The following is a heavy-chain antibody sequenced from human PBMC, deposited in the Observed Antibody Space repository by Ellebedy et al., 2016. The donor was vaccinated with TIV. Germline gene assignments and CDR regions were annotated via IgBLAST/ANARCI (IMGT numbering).Heavy chain of an antibody. CDR3: ARDNIVLMVYATFDY. CDR1: GFTFSSYW. J-gene: IGHJ4*02. D-gene: IGHD2-8*01. Sequence: GGSLRLSXAASGFTFSSYWMHWVRQAPGKGLVWVSRINSDGSSTSYADSVKGRFTISRDNAKNTLYLQMNSLRAEDTAVYYCARDNIVLMVYATFDYWGQGTLVTVSS. CDR2: INSDGSST. V-gene: IGHV3-74*01.